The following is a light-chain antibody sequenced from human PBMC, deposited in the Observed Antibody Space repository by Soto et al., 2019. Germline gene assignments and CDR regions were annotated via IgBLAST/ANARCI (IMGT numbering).Light chain of an antibody. CDR3: RSYTSSSTYV. CDR1: SSDVGGYNY. CDR2: DVS. Sequence: QSVLTQPASVSGSPGQSITISCTGTSSDVGGYNYVSWYQQHPGKAPKLLIYDVSNRPSGGSNRFSGSKSGNTASLTISGLQAEDEADYYCRSYTSSSTYVFGPGTKVTVL. V-gene: IGLV2-14*01. J-gene: IGLJ1*01.